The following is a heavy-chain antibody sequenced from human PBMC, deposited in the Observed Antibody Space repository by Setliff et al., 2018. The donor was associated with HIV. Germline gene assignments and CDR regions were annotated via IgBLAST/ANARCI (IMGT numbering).Heavy chain of an antibody. D-gene: IGHD1-26*01. CDR1: GYSISSSNW. J-gene: IGHJ5*02. Sequence: SETLSLTCAVSGYSISSSNWWGWIRQPPGKGLEWIGEINHSGSTNYNPSLKSRVTISLDTSKNQFSLNLSSVTAADTAVYYCARGGTSSNWFDPWGQGTLVTV. V-gene: IGHV4-28*03. CDR3: ARGGTSSNWFDP. CDR2: INHSGST.